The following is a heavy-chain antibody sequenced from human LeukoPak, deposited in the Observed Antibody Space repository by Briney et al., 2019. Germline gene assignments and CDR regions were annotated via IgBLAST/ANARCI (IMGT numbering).Heavy chain of an antibody. V-gene: IGHV4-61*01. CDR2: IYYSGST. D-gene: IGHD2-15*01. J-gene: IGHJ5*02. CDR1: GGSVNSGTYS. CDR3: ATLGYCSGGSCYWGSWFDP. Sequence: PSETLSLTCSVSGGSVNSGTYSWSWIRQPPGKGLEWIGYIYYSGSTSYNPSLKSRVTISIDTSRNQFSLKLSSVTAADTAVYYCATLGYCSGGSCYWGSWFDPWGQGTLVTVSS.